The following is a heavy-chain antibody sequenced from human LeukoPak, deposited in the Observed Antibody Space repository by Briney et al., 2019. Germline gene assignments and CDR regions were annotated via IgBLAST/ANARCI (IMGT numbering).Heavy chain of an antibody. D-gene: IGHD5-18*01. CDR1: RFTFSSYS. V-gene: IGHV3-21*01. CDR2: ISSSSSYI. Sequence: GGSLRLSRAASRFTFSSYSMNWVRQAPGKGLGWVSSISSSSSYIYYADSVKGRFTISRDNAKNSLYLQMNNPRAEDTAVYYCAKDLDTAVLYYYYYGMDVWGQGTTVTVSS. J-gene: IGHJ6*02. CDR3: AKDLDTAVLYYYYYGMDV.